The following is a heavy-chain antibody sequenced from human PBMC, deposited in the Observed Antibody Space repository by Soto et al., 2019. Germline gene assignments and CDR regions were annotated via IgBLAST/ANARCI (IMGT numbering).Heavy chain of an antibody. Sequence: QVQLVQSGAEVKKPGSSVKVSCKASGGTFSSYAISWVRQATAQGLEWMGGIIPICGTANYAQEFQGRVTITADESTSTAYMELSSLRSEDTAVYYCARGRKTVVVPAAIRGYYYYGMDVWGQGTTVTVSS. CDR3: ARGRKTVVVPAAIRGYYYYGMDV. V-gene: IGHV1-69*01. CDR1: GGTFSSYA. D-gene: IGHD2-2*02. CDR2: IIPICGTA. J-gene: IGHJ6*02.